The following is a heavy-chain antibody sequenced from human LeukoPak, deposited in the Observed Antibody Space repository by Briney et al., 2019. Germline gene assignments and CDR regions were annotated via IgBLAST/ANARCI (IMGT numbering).Heavy chain of an antibody. J-gene: IGHJ4*02. CDR1: GFTFSSYA. V-gene: IGHV3-23*01. Sequence: GSLRLSCAASGFTFSSYAMSWVRQAPGKGLEWVSAISGSGGSTYYADSVKGRFTISRDNSKNTLYLQMNSLRAEDTAVYYCAKAGSVLGYCSGGSCYDDYWGQGTLVTVSS. CDR2: ISGSGGST. CDR3: AKAGSVLGYCSGGSCYDDY. D-gene: IGHD2-15*01.